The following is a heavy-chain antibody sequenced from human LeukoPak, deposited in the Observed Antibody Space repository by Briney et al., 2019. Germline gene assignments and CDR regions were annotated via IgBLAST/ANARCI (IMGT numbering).Heavy chain of an antibody. Sequence: SETLSLTCAVYGGSFSGYYWSWIRQPPGKGLEWIGEINHSGSTNYNPSLKSRVTISVDTSKNQFSLKLSSVTAADTAVYYCARRGKLRYFDWLLSWGQGTLVTVSS. CDR1: GGSFSGYY. J-gene: IGHJ4*02. D-gene: IGHD3-9*01. CDR3: ARRGKLRYFDWLLS. CDR2: INHSGST. V-gene: IGHV4-34*01.